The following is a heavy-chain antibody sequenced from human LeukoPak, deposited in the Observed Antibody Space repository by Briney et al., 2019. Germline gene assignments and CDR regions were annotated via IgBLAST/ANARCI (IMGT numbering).Heavy chain of an antibody. J-gene: IGHJ5*02. D-gene: IGHD2-15*01. CDR3: ARERYCSGGSCYPNWFDP. V-gene: IGHV4-34*01. Sequence: SETLSLTCAVYGGSFSGYYWSWIRQPPGKGLEWIGEINHSGSTNYNPSLKSRVTISVDTSKNQFSLKLSSVTAADTAVYYCARERYCSGGSCYPNWFDPWGQGTLVTVSS. CDR2: INHSGST. CDR1: GGSFSGYY.